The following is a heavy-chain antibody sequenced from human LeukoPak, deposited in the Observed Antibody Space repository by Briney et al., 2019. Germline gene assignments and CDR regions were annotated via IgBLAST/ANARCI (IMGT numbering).Heavy chain of an antibody. CDR1: DYTISSGDY. CDR2: IFHTGAT. V-gene: IGHV4-38-2*01. D-gene: IGHD1-1*01. CDR3: ARCIISTDRSFYSYMDV. J-gene: IGHJ6*03. Sequence: SETLSLTCGVSDYTISSGDYWGWIRQPPGKGLEWIGYIFHTGATYYNPALKSRVTISVDTSKNQFSLGLNSVTAADTAVYYCARCIISTDRSFYSYMDVWGRGTTVTVSS.